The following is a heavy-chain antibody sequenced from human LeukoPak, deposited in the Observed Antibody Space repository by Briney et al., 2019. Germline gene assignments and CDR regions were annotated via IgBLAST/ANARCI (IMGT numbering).Heavy chain of an antibody. Sequence: GASVKVSCKASGYTFTNYALHWVRLAPGQWLEWMGWINADIGNTESSQKFQGRVTITWDTSATTAYMELSSLRSEDTAVYYCARGGPNRSGWTLDLWGQGTLVTVSS. V-gene: IGHV1-3*01. CDR2: INADIGNT. J-gene: IGHJ5*02. CDR3: ARGGPNRSGWTLDL. CDR1: GYTFTNYA. D-gene: IGHD6-19*01.